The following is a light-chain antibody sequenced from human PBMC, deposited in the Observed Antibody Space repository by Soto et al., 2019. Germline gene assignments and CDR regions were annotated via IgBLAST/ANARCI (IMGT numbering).Light chain of an antibody. CDR1: QSIAGY. CDR2: AVA. J-gene: IGKJ2*01. Sequence: DIQLTQSPSSLSAYVGDRVTITCRTSQSIAGYLNWYQQKPGKAPHLLIYAVAFLQRGVPSRFSGSGSGTDFTLTISSLQPEDFAAYYCQQSYTPPYTFGRGTKVEMK. V-gene: IGKV1-39*01. CDR3: QQSYTPPYT.